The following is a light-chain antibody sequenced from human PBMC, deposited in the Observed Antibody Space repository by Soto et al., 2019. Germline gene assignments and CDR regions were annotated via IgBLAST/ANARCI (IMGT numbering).Light chain of an antibody. V-gene: IGKV3-20*01. Sequence: EVVLTQSPGTMSFSPGERAILSCSASQSVSSSSLAWYQQKPGQAPRLLIYGASSRATGIPARFSGSGSGTDITLTMSRPEPEDFAVCDCQQYGSSPPVTFGPGTKVDIK. J-gene: IGKJ3*01. CDR2: GAS. CDR3: QQYGSSPPVT. CDR1: QSVSSSS.